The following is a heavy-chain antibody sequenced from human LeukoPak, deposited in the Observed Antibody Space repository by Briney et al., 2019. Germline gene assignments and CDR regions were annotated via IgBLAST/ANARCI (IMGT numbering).Heavy chain of an antibody. J-gene: IGHJ4*02. CDR1: GGSISSSNW. CDR3: ARVGGGDGYNYYFDY. Sequence: SGTLSLTCAVSGGSISSSNWWSWVRPPPGKGLEWIGEIYHSGSTNYNPSLKSRVTISVDKSKNQFSLKLSSVTAADTAVYHCARVGGGDGYNYYFDYWGQGTLVTVSS. CDR2: IYHSGST. D-gene: IGHD5-24*01. V-gene: IGHV4-4*02.